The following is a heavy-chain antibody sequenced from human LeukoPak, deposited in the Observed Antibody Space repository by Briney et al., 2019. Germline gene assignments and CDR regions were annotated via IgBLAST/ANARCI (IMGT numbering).Heavy chain of an antibody. V-gene: IGHV3-7*01. CDR1: EFSVGSNY. CDR2: IKQDGSEK. Sequence: GGSLRLSCAASEFSVGSNYMTWVRQAPGKGLEWVANIKQDGSEKYYVDSVKGRFTISRDNAKNSLYLQMSSLRAEDTAVYYCARLLVYNSGGEAFDYWGQGTLVTVSS. J-gene: IGHJ4*02. D-gene: IGHD3-10*01. CDR3: ARLLVYNSGGEAFDY.